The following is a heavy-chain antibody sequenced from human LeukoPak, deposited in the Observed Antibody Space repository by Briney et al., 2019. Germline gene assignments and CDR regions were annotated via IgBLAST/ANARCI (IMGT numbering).Heavy chain of an antibody. CDR1: GGTFSSYA. D-gene: IGHD1-14*01. V-gene: IGHV1-69*04. J-gene: IGHJ6*02. Sequence: SVKVSCKASGGTFSSYAISLVRQAAGQGLECMGRIIPILGIANYAQKVQGRVTITADKSTSTAYMELSSLRSEDTAVYYCASPKQNPYYYYGMDVWGQGTTVTVSS. CDR3: ASPKQNPYYYYGMDV. CDR2: IIPILGIA.